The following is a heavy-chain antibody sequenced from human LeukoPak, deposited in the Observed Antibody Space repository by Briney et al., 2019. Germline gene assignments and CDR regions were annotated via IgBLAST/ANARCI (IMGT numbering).Heavy chain of an antibody. CDR3: ARAPRAFCGGDCSKAFDI. J-gene: IGHJ3*02. CDR1: GFTFSRYT. CDR2: ISSSNGYI. D-gene: IGHD2-21*02. V-gene: IGHV3-21*01. Sequence: GGSLRLSCAASGFTFSRYTMNWVRQAPGKGLEWVSSISSSNGYIYYADSVKGRFTISRDNAKNALYLQMNSLRADDTAVYYCARAPRAFCGGDCSKAFDIWGQGTMVTVSS.